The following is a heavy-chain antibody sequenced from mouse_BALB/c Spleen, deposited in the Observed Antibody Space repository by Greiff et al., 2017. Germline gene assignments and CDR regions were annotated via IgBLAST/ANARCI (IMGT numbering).Heavy chain of an antibody. V-gene: IGHV1-80*01. CDR1: GYAFSSYW. Sequence: QVQLQQSGPELVKPGASVKISCKASGYAFSSYWMNWVKQRPGQGLEWIGQIYPGDGDTNYNGKFKGKATLTADKSSSTAYMQLSSLTSEDSAVYFCARYAYGYVYFDVWGAGTTVTVSS. J-gene: IGHJ1*01. CDR3: ARYAYGYVYFDV. CDR2: IYPGDGDT. D-gene: IGHD1-2*01.